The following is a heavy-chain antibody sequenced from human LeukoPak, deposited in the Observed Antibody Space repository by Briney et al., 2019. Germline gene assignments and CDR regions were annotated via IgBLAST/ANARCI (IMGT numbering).Heavy chain of an antibody. V-gene: IGHV4-59*08. D-gene: IGHD6-19*01. Sequence: PSETLSLTCTVSGGSISSYYWSLIRQPPGKGLEWIGYIYYSGSTNYNPSLKSRVTISVDTSKNQFSLKLSSVTAADTAVYYCAAGYSSGWYGYWGQGTLVTVSS. J-gene: IGHJ4*02. CDR1: GGSISSYY. CDR2: IYYSGST. CDR3: AAGYSSGWYGY.